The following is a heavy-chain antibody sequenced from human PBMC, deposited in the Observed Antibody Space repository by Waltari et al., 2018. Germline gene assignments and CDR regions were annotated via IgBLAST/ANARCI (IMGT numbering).Heavy chain of an antibody. Sequence: EVQLVESGGGLVKPGGSLRLSCAASGFTFSNPWMSWVRQAPGKGLEWVGRIKSKTDGGTTDYAAPVKGRFTISRDDSKNTLYLQMNSLKTEDTAVYYCTTGPELRFLEWLLVDVWGKGTTVTVSS. V-gene: IGHV3-15*01. D-gene: IGHD3-3*01. CDR3: TTGPELRFLEWLLVDV. CDR1: GFTFSNPW. J-gene: IGHJ6*04. CDR2: IKSKTDGGTT.